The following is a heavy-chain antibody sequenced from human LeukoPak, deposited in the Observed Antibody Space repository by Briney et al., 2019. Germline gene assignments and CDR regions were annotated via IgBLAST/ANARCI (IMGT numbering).Heavy chain of an antibody. D-gene: IGHD3-9*01. Sequence: GGSLRLSCAASGFTFSHHGMNWVRQAPGKGLEWVSGIRADAITTYYADSVKGRFTISRGNSKNTLYLQMISLRAEDTAVYYCARGSRVLRYFDSIDYWGQGTLVTVSS. V-gene: IGHV3-23*01. CDR2: IRADAITT. J-gene: IGHJ4*02. CDR1: GFTFSHHG. CDR3: ARGSRVLRYFDSIDY.